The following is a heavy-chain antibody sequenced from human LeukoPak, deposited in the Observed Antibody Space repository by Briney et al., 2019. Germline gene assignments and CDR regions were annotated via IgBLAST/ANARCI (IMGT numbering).Heavy chain of an antibody. CDR1: GGSISSYY. Sequence: SETLSLTCTVSGGSISSYYWSWIRQPPGKGLEWIGYIYYSGSTNYNPSLKSRVTISVDTSKNQFSLKLSSVTAADTAVYYCARSYYYDSSGCYPVYFQHWGQGTLVTVSS. J-gene: IGHJ1*01. V-gene: IGHV4-59*01. D-gene: IGHD3-22*01. CDR2: IYYSGST. CDR3: ARSYYYDSSGCYPVYFQH.